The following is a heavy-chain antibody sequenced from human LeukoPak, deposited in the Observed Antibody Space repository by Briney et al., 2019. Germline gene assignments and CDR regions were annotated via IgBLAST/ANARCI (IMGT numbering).Heavy chain of an antibody. CDR3: ARNLGGYTYAFDY. CDR2: INYSGST. D-gene: IGHD5-18*01. J-gene: IGHJ4*02. CDR1: GGSIRTNY. V-gene: IGHV4-59*01. Sequence: PSETLSLTCIVSGGSIRTNYWSWIRQPPGKGLECIGYINYSGSTNYNPSLKSRVTISLDTSKNQFSLRLSSVTAADTAMYYCARNLGGYTYAFDYWGQGALVTVSS.